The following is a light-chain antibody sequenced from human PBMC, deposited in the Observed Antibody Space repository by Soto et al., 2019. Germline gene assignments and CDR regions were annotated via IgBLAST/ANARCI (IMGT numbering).Light chain of an antibody. J-gene: IGKJ2*01. CDR3: QQSNNWPYT. Sequence: EIVMTQSPATLSVSPGERATLSCRASQSVSDNLACYQQKPGQAPSLLIYGSSTRATGIPARFSGSGSGTDFTLTISSLQYEDVAVYSCQQSNNWPYTFGQGTKVDIK. CDR1: QSVSDN. CDR2: GSS. V-gene: IGKV3-15*01.